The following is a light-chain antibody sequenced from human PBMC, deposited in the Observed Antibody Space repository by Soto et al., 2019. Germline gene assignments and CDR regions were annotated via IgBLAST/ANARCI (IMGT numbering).Light chain of an antibody. CDR3: QQSDNIPGT. CDR2: AAS. V-gene: IGKV1-39*01. CDR1: QSVSKY. J-gene: IGKJ1*01. Sequence: DVQLTQSPSSLSASVGDRVTITCRASQSVSKYLNWYQQKPGKAPKLLIFAASNLHSGVPSRFSGSGLGKHFTLTSSSLQPEDLATYYCQQSDNIPGTFGQGTKVE.